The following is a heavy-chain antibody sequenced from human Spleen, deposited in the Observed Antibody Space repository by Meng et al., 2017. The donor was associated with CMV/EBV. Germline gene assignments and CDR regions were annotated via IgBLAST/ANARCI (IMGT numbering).Heavy chain of an antibody. V-gene: IGHV4-61*08. CDR3: ARLGPGISAYSYGLGADDY. D-gene: IGHD5-18*01. Sequence: GSLRLTCTVSGGSLRSGGYYWSWIRQPPGKGLEWIGYIYYSGSTNYNPSLKSRVTISVDTSKNQFSLKLSSVTAADTAVYYCARLGPGISAYSYGLGADDYWGQGTLVTVSS. CDR2: IYYSGST. CDR1: GGSLRSGGYY. J-gene: IGHJ4*02.